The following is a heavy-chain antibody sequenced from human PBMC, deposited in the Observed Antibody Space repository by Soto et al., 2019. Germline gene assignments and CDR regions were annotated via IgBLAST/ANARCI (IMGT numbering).Heavy chain of an antibody. J-gene: IGHJ6*02. D-gene: IGHD6-13*01. CDR3: ARVGIAAAHYYYYGMDV. CDR1: GYSFTSYW. CDR2: IYPGDSDT. V-gene: IGHV5-51*01. Sequence: GASLKISCKGSGYSFTSYWIGWVRQMPGKGLEWMGIIYPGDSDTRYSPSFQGQVTISADKSISIAYLQWSSLKVSDTAMYYCARVGIAAAHYYYYGMDVWGQGTTVTVSS.